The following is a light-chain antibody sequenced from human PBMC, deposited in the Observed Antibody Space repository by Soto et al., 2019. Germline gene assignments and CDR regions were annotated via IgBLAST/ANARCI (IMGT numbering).Light chain of an antibody. V-gene: IGLV2-23*01. CDR2: EDI. CDR3: CSYAGGTSVV. CDR1: SSDVGRYNL. Sequence: QSALTQPASVSGSPGQSITISGTGTSSDVGRYNLVSWYQQHPGKAPKLLIYEDIERPSGVSNRFSGSKSGNTASLTISGLQTEDEADYYCCSYAGGTSVVFGGGTKLTVL. J-gene: IGLJ2*01.